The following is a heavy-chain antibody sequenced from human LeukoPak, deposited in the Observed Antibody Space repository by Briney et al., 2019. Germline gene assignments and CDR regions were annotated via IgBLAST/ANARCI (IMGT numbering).Heavy chain of an antibody. CDR2: ISSSSYI. D-gene: IGHD6-13*01. J-gene: IGHJ4*02. Sequence: PGGSLRLSCAASGFTFSSYSMNWVRQAPGKGLEWVSSISSSSYIYYADSVKGRFTISRDNAKNSLYLQMNSLRAEDTAVYYCARVDSSSWYLAGSVDYWGQGTLVTVSS. V-gene: IGHV3-21*01. CDR3: ARVDSSSWYLAGSVDY. CDR1: GFTFSSYS.